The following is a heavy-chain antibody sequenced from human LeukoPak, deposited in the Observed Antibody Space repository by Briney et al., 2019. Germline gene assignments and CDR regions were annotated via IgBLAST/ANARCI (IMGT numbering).Heavy chain of an antibody. V-gene: IGHV3-11*01. D-gene: IGHD6-13*01. CDR1: RFTFSDYY. Sequence: PGGSLRLSCGASRFTFSDYYMSWIRQAPGKGLEWISYISGSGSTIHYADSVKGRFTTSRDNAKNSLYLQMSGLRAEDTAVYYCARVGTIAAAGTVDYWGQGTLVTVSS. CDR2: ISGSGSTI. J-gene: IGHJ4*02. CDR3: ARVGTIAAAGTVDY.